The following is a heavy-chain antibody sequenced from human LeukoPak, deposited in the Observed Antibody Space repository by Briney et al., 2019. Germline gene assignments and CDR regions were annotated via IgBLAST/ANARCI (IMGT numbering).Heavy chain of an antibody. CDR1: GGSISSGGYY. Sequence: SETLSLTCTASGGSISSGGYYWSWIRQHPGKGLEWTGYIYYSGSTYYNPSLKSRVTISVDTSKNQFSLKLSSVTAADTAVYYCARRRGELYYFDYWGQGTLVTVSS. D-gene: IGHD3-16*01. CDR2: IYYSGST. V-gene: IGHV4-31*03. J-gene: IGHJ4*02. CDR3: ARRRGELYYFDY.